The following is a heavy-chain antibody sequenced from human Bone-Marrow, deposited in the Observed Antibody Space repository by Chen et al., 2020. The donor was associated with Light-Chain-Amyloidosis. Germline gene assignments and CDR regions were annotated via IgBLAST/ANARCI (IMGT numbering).Heavy chain of an antibody. CDR3: ARSGSGSFTSGYDY. J-gene: IGHJ4*02. V-gene: IGHV1-46*01. CDR1: GYTFTSYY. D-gene: IGHD1-26*01. Sequence: QVQLVQSGAEVKKPGASVKVSCKASGYTFTSYYMHWVRQAPGQGLEWMGIINPNSGGTNYAQKFQGRVTMTRDTSTSTVYMELSSLRSEDTAVYYCARSGSGSFTSGYDYWGQGTLVTVSS. CDR2: INPNSGGT.